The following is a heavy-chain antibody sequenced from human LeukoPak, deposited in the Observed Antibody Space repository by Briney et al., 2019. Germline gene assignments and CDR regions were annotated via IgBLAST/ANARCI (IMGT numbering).Heavy chain of an antibody. V-gene: IGHV4-34*01. Sequence: SETLSLTCAVSGGSFRNYYWTWTRQSPGKGLEWIGEINHDGITNYNPPLKSRVTISADTSKNQFSLNLNSVTVADTAVYYCATYTCSGGSCYGYYVDVWGNGTTVTVSS. CDR3: ATYTCSGGSCYGYYVDV. CDR1: GGSFRNYY. D-gene: IGHD2-15*01. J-gene: IGHJ6*03. CDR2: INHDGIT.